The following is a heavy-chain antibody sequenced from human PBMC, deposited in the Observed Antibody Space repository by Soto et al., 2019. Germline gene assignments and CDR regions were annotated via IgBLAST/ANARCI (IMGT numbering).Heavy chain of an antibody. CDR1: GGSISSSSYY. J-gene: IGHJ4*02. Sequence: SETLSLTCTISGGSISSSSYYWGWIRQPPGKGLEWIGSIYYSGSTYYNPSLKSRVTISVDTSKNQFSLKLSSVTAADTAVYYCARHQFLYSGYDSDDYFEYWGQGTLVTVSS. CDR2: IYYSGST. D-gene: IGHD5-12*01. CDR3: ARHQFLYSGYDSDDYFEY. V-gene: IGHV4-39*01.